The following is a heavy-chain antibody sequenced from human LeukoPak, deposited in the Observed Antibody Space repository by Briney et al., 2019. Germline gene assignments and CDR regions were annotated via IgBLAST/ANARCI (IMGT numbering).Heavy chain of an antibody. CDR1: GISFKNTW. CDR2: IRSQVDGGTA. J-gene: IGHJ2*01. V-gene: IGHV3-15*01. Sequence: PGGSLRLSCAATGISFKNTWMSWVRQAPGKGLEWVGLIRSQVDGGTADYAAAVKGRFSISRDGSKNTLHLQMRSLKTEDTAVYYCATVYWYFDLWGLGTLVSVSA. CDR3: ATVYWYFDL.